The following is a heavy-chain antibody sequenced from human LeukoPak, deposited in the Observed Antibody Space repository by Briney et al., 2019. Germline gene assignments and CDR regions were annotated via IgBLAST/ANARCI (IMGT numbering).Heavy chain of an antibody. V-gene: IGHV4-31*03. J-gene: IGHJ5*02. Sequence: PSETLSLTCTVSGGSISSGGYYWSWIRQHPGKGLEWIGYIYYSGSTYYNPSLKSRVTISIDTSKNQFSLKLSSVTAADTAVYYCARDLIAPSGFGPWGQGTLVTVSS. D-gene: IGHD2/OR15-2a*01. CDR3: ARDLIAPSGFGP. CDR2: IYYSGST. CDR1: GGSISSGGYY.